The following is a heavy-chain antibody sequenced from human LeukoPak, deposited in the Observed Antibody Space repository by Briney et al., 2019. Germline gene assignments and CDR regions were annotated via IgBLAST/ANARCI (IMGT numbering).Heavy chain of an antibody. CDR2: IYQSGST. V-gene: IGHV4-4*02. CDR3: ARLLIVADGSGFDY. D-gene: IGHD6-13*01. CDR1: GGSISSSKW. Sequence: SETLSLTCAVSGGSISSSKWWSWVRQPPGKGLEWIGEIYQSGSTNYNPSLKSRVTISLDKSKNQFSLKLSSVTAADTAVYYCARLLIVADGSGFDYWGQGTLVTVSS. J-gene: IGHJ4*02.